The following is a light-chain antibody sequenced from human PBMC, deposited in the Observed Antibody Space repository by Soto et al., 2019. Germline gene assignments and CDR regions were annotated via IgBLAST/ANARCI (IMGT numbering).Light chain of an antibody. J-gene: IGLJ1*01. Sequence: QSALTQPRSVSGSPAQSVTISCTGTSSDVGDYDYVSWYQQHPGKAPKLMIYDVSKRPSGVPDRFSGSKSGNTASLTISGLQAEDEADYYCCSFAGGYTYVFGTGTKVTVL. CDR1: SSDVGDYDY. CDR3: CSFAGGYTYV. CDR2: DVS. V-gene: IGLV2-11*01.